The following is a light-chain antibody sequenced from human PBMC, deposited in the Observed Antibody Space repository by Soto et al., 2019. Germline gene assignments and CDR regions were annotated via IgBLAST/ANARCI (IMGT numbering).Light chain of an antibody. CDR1: QSVSRSY. CDR3: QQYGSSVT. V-gene: IGKV3-20*01. Sequence: ESVFTHSPRPLSLSPGSRASLSCRASQSVSRSYLAWYQQKPGQAPSLLIYGASSRATGIPDRFSGSGSATDSPLTISRLEPEDFAEYYYQQYGSSVTFGRGTKVDIK. CDR2: GAS. J-gene: IGKJ1*01.